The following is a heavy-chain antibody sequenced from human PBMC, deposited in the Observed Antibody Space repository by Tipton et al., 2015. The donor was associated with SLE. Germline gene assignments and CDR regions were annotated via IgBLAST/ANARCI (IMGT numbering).Heavy chain of an antibody. Sequence: TLSLTCSVTGASLRHDLYFWGWVRQPPGKGLEWLGSIFHSVNTYYNPSLKSRVTMSIDTSKRQFSLKVTSVNAADTAIYYCVRHYWSAVAGRFDHWGQGSTVTVSS. J-gene: IGHJ4*02. CDR2: IFHSVNT. CDR1: GASLRHDLYF. CDR3: VRHYWSAVAGRFDH. D-gene: IGHD6-19*01. V-gene: IGHV4-39*01.